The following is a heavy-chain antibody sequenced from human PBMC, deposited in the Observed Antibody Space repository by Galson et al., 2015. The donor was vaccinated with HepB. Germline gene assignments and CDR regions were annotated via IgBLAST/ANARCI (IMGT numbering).Heavy chain of an antibody. J-gene: IGHJ2*01. Sequence: SLRLSCAASGFTFDDCAMHWVRQAPGKGLEWVSGISWNSAYTGYADSVKGRFTISRDNAKNSLHLQMNSLRAEDTALYYCVKDATYHYDTNFPGLYFDIWGRGTLVTVAS. D-gene: IGHD3-22*01. CDR1: GFTFDDCA. V-gene: IGHV3-9*01. CDR2: ISWNSAYT. CDR3: VKDATYHYDTNFPGLYFDI.